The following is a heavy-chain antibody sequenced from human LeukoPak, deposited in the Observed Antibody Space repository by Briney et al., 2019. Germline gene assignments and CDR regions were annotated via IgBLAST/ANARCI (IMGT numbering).Heavy chain of an antibody. D-gene: IGHD3-22*01. J-gene: IGHJ4*02. Sequence: PWASVKVSCKASGYTFTGYYMHWVRQAPGQGLEWMGWINPNSGGTNYAQKFQGRVTMTRDTSISTAYMELSRLRSEDTAVYYCAREMLPYYDSSGYYKDYWGQGTLVTVSS. V-gene: IGHV1-2*02. CDR1: GYTFTGYY. CDR2: INPNSGGT. CDR3: AREMLPYYDSSGYYKDY.